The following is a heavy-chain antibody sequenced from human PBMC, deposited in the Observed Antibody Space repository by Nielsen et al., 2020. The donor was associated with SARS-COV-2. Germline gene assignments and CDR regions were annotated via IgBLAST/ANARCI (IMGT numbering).Heavy chain of an antibody. D-gene: IGHD3-3*01. J-gene: IGHJ4*02. CDR1: GFSFGTYW. V-gene: IGHV3-7*05. CDR2: IKGDVSEN. Sequence: GESLKISCAASGFSFGTYWMSWVRQAPGKGLEWVANIKGDVSENKYVDSVKGRFTISRDNAKNSLFLQMNSLRVEDTAVYYCARGRGWSLDYWGQGTLVTVSS. CDR3: ARGRGWSLDY.